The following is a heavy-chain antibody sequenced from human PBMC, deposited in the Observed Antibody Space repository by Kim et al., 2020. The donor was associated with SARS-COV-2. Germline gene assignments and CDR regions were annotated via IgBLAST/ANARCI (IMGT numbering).Heavy chain of an antibody. CDR1: GYTFTGYY. D-gene: IGHD3-10*01. CDR2: INPNSGGT. J-gene: IGHJ4*02. CDR3: AREEAMVRGDHIDY. V-gene: IGHV1-2*02. Sequence: ASVKVSCKASGYTFTGYYMHWVRQAPGQGLEWMGWINPNSGGTNYAQKFQGRVTMTRDTSISTAYMELSRLRSDDTAVYYCAREEAMVRGDHIDYWGQGTLVTVSS.